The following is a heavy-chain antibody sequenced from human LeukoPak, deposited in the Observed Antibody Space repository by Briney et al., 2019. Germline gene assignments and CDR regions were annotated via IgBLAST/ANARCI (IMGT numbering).Heavy chain of an antibody. CDR2: ISSSSDTI. J-gene: IGHJ4*02. CDR3: ARESDYGGNMDY. D-gene: IGHD4-23*01. CDR1: GFTFSTYI. Sequence: PGGSLRPSCAASGFTFSTYIMNWVRQAPGKGLEWVSYISSSSDTIYYADSVKGRFTISRDNAKNSLYLQMNSLRDEDTAVYYCARESDYGGNMDYWGQGTLVTVSS. V-gene: IGHV3-48*02.